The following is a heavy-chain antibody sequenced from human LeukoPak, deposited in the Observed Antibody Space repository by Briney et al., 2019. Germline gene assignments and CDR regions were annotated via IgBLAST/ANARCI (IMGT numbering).Heavy chain of an antibody. D-gene: IGHD3-10*01. CDR1: GDSVSSNSAA. CDR3: ARMGEWFGELLSLFGASYYYYYYMDV. Sequence: SQTLSLTCAISGDSVSSNSAAWNWIRQSPSRGLEWLGRTYYRSKWYNDYAVSVKSRITINPDTSKNQFSLQLNSVTPEDTAVYYCARMGEWFGELLSLFGASYYYYYYMDVWGKGTTVTVSS. V-gene: IGHV6-1*01. CDR2: TYYRSKWYN. J-gene: IGHJ6*03.